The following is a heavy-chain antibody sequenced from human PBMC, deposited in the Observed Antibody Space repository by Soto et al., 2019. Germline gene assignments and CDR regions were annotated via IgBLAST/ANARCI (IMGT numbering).Heavy chain of an antibody. CDR2: IWFNGTNK. Sequence: QEQLVESGGGVVQPGRSLGLSCAASGFSFSTYGMHWVRQAPGKGLEWLAVIWFNGTNKYYADSVRGRFTISRDNSRNTLYLQMSSLTGEDTAVYYCARAGSAASGNPFEYWGQGTLVTVTS. CDR1: GFSFSTYG. J-gene: IGHJ4*02. D-gene: IGHD6-13*01. CDR3: ARAGSAASGNPFEY. V-gene: IGHV3-33*01.